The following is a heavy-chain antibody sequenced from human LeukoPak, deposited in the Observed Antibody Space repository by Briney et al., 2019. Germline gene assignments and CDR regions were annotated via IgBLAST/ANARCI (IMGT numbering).Heavy chain of an antibody. V-gene: IGHV3-53*05. CDR3: AKDSVGAMVPYYYYYGMDV. D-gene: IGHD4/OR15-4a*01. J-gene: IGHJ6*02. CDR1: GFTVSSNY. Sequence: GGSLRLSCAASGFTVSSNYMSWVRQAPGKGLEWVSVIYSGGSTYYADSVKGRFTISRDNSKNTLYLQMNSLRAEDTALYYCAKDSVGAMVPYYYYYGMDVWGQGTTVTVSS. CDR2: IYSGGST.